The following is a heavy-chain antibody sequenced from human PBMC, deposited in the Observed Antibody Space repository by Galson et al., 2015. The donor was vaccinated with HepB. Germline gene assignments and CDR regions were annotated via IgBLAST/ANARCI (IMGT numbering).Heavy chain of an antibody. J-gene: IGHJ4*02. CDR1: GFTFSSYG. V-gene: IGHV3-33*01. CDR3: ARDEEDGSGSYYGGLDY. CDR2: IWYDGSNK. Sequence: SLRLSCAASGFTFSSYGMHWVRQAPGKGLEWVAVIWYDGSNKYYADSVKGRFTISRDNSKNTLYLQMNSLRAEDTAVYYCARDEEDGSGSYYGGLDYWGQGTLVTVSS. D-gene: IGHD3-10*01.